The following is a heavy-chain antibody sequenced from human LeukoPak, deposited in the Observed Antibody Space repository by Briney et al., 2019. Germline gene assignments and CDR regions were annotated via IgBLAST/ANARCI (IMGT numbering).Heavy chain of an antibody. CDR3: ARAYGDYSGFFDY. Sequence: SVKVSCKASGYTFTSYAISWVRQAPGQGLEWMGGIIPIFGTANYAQKFQGRVTITADESTSTAYMELSSLRSEDTAVYYCARAYGDYSGFFDYWGQGTLVTVSS. D-gene: IGHD4-17*01. J-gene: IGHJ4*02. CDR1: GYTFTSYA. V-gene: IGHV1-69*13. CDR2: IIPIFGTA.